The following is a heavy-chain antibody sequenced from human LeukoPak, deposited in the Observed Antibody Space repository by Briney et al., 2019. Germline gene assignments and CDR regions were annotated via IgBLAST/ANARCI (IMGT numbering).Heavy chain of an antibody. V-gene: IGHV3-23*01. CDR1: GFSFSTYA. Sequence: GGSLRLSCAASGFSFSTYAMSWVRQAPGQGLEWVSAISGSGKTYYPDSVKGRFTISRDNSKNTLFLLMNGLRAEDTAVYYCAKERDAKGYFDCWGQGTLVTVSS. CDR2: ISGSGKT. J-gene: IGHJ4*02. CDR3: AKERDAKGYFDC.